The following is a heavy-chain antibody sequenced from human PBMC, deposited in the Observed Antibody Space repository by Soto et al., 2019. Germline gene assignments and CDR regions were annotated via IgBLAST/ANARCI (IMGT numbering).Heavy chain of an antibody. CDR1: GGSISSSSYY. J-gene: IGHJ3*02. V-gene: IGHV4-39*01. CDR2: IYYSAST. D-gene: IGHD2-8*01. Sequence: SETLSLTCTVSGGSISSSSYYWGCIRQPTGKGLAWIGSIYYSASTYYNPSLKSRVTISVDTSKNQFSLKLSSVTAADAAVYYWARHSTGRSGLIVLMVYARAPNAFDIRGQGTMVTVSS. CDR3: ARHSTGRSGLIVLMVYARAPNAFDI.